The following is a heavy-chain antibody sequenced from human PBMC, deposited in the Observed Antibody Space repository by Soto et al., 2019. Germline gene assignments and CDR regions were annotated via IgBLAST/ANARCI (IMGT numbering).Heavy chain of an antibody. CDR2: ISTSSSTI. CDR1: AFTFCSYS. Sequence: EVQLVESGGGLVQPGGSLRLSCAASAFTFCSYSMSWVRQAPGKGLEWISYISTSSSTIYYADSVKGRFTISRDNAKNSLFLQMNSLRDEDTAVYYCARSHTLTGSTRFDPWGQGTLVTVSS. V-gene: IGHV3-48*02. CDR3: ARSHTLTGSTRFDP. J-gene: IGHJ5*02. D-gene: IGHD1-7*01.